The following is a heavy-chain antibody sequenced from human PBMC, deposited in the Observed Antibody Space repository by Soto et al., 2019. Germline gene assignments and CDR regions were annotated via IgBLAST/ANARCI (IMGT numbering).Heavy chain of an antibody. CDR1: GDSISVSPYF. Sequence: QLQLQESGPGLVKPSDTLSLTCTVSGDSISVSPYFWGWIRQPLGKGLEWIACIFYDGYTVYTPSLKSRAVISVETSNNQSALNLTSVADADTAIYFCARLQAAVPHYWGQGTLVIVSS. J-gene: IGHJ4*02. V-gene: IGHV4-39*01. CDR3: ARLQAAVPHY. CDR2: IFYDGYT. D-gene: IGHD6-13*01.